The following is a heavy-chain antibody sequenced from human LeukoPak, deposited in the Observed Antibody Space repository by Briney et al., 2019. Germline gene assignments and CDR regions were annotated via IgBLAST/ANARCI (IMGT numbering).Heavy chain of an antibody. Sequence: PSETLSLTCAVYGGSFSGYYWSWIRQPPGKGLEWIGEINHSGSTNYNPSLKSRVTISVDTSKNQFSLKLSSVTAADTAVYYCGGRRSGGYDLDYFDYWGQGTLVTVSS. D-gene: IGHD5-12*01. CDR1: GGSFSGYY. CDR2: INHSGST. J-gene: IGHJ4*02. V-gene: IGHV4-34*01. CDR3: GGRRSGGYDLDYFDY.